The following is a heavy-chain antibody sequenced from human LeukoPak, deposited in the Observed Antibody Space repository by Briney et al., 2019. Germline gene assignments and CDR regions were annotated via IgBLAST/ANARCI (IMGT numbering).Heavy chain of an antibody. CDR2: IYYSGNT. Sequence: SETLSLTCTVSGGSISSSSYYWGWIRRPPGKGLEWVGSIYYSGNTYYNPSLKSRVTISVDTSKNQFSLKLTSVTAADTAVYYCARQTGVGLFILPGGQGTLVTVSS. V-gene: IGHV4-39*01. D-gene: IGHD3-3*01. J-gene: IGHJ4*02. CDR1: GGSISSSSYY. CDR3: ARQTGVGLFILP.